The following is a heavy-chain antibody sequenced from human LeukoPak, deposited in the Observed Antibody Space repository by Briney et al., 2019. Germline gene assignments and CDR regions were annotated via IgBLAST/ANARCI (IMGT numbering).Heavy chain of an antibody. CDR3: ASNGGYCSSTSCYQLDY. D-gene: IGHD2-2*01. J-gene: IGHJ4*02. CDR1: GGSFSGYY. CDR2: INHSGST. Sequence: PSETLSLTCAVYGGSFSGYYWSWIRQPPGKGLEWIGEINHSGSTNYNPSLKSRVTISVDRSKNQFSLKLSSVTAADTAVYYCASNGGYCSSTSCYQLDYWGQGTLVTVSS. V-gene: IGHV4-34*01.